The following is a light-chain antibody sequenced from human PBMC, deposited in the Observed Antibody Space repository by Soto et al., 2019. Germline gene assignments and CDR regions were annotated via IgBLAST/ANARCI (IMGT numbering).Light chain of an antibody. CDR2: DAS. CDR3: QQRSNCPLT. Sequence: EIVLTQSPATLSLSPGERATLSCRASQSVSSYLAWYQQKPGKAPRLLIYDASNRHTGIPARFSGSGSGTDFTLTISSLEPEDFAVYYCQQRSNCPLTFGRGTKVEIK. CDR1: QSVSSY. V-gene: IGKV3-11*01. J-gene: IGKJ4*01.